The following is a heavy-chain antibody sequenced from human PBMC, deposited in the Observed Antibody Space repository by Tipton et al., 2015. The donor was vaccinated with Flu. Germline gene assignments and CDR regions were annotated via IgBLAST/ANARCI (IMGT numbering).Heavy chain of an antibody. CDR3: ARGGWASDTNNLLDY. V-gene: IGHV3-48*03. J-gene: IGHJ4*02. Sequence: SLRLSCAASGFTFSNYEMNWVRQAPGKGLEWLSYISSSGNTISYADSVRGRFTISRDNTKKSLYLQLNSLRAEDTAIYYCARGGWASDTNNLLDYWGQGTLVTVSS. CDR2: ISSSGNTI. D-gene: IGHD1/OR15-1a*01. CDR1: GFTFSNYE.